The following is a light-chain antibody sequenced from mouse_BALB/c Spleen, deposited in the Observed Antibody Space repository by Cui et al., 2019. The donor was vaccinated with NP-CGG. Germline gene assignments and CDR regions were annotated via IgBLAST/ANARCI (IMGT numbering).Light chain of an antibody. CDR3: ALWYSNHWV. CDR1: TGAVTTSNY. CDR2: GTN. Sequence: QAVVTQDSALTTSPGETVTLTCRSSTGAVTTSNYANWVQEKPDHLFTGLIGGTNNRVPGVPARFSGSLIGDKAALTITGAQTEDEAIYFCALWYSNHWVFGGGTKLTVI. J-gene: IGLJ1*01. V-gene: IGLV1*01.